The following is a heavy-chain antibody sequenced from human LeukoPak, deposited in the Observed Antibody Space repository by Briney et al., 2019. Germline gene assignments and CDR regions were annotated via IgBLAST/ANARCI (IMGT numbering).Heavy chain of an antibody. CDR1: GGTFSSYA. CDR2: IIPILGIA. V-gene: IGHV1-69*04. J-gene: IGHJ3*02. D-gene: IGHD3-22*01. Sequence: SVKVSCKASGGTFSSYAISWVRQAPGQGLEWMGRIIPILGIANYAQKFQGGVTITADKSTSTAYMELSSLRSEDTAVYYCASLSYYYDSSGLGAFDIWGQGTMVTVSS. CDR3: ASLSYYYDSSGLGAFDI.